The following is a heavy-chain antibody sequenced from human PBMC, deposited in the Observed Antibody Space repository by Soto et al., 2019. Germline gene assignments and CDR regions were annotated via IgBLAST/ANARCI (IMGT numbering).Heavy chain of an antibody. V-gene: IGHV3-66*01. Sequence: EVQLVESGGGLVQPGGSLRLSCAASGFTVSSNYMSWVRQAPGKGLEWGSVIYSGGSTYYADSVKGRFTISRDNSKNTLYLQMNSLRAEETAVYYCARDGNTFEWDPSLDGPNAFDIWGQGTMVTVSS. CDR3: ARDGNTFEWDPSLDGPNAFDI. CDR1: GFTVSSNY. CDR2: IYSGGST. J-gene: IGHJ3*02. D-gene: IGHD1-26*01.